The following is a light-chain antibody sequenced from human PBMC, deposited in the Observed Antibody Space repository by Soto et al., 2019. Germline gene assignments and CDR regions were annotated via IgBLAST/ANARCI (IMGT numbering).Light chain of an antibody. J-gene: IGKJ1*01. CDR1: QSISSY. V-gene: IGKV1-39*01. CDR3: QQSYSTPWT. Sequence: DIQMTQSPSSLSSSVGDRVTITCLSSQSISSYLNWYQQKPVKAAKLLIYAASSLQSGVPSRFSGSGSGTDFPLTISSLQPEDFATYYCQQSYSTPWTFGQGTKVDI. CDR2: AAS.